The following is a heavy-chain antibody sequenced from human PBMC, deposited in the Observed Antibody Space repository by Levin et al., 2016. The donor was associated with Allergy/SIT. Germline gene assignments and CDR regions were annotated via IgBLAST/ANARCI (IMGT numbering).Heavy chain of an antibody. J-gene: IGHJ4*02. D-gene: IGHD1-26*01. CDR2: IYYSGST. V-gene: IGHV4-31*03. CDR1: DGSVSSGGYY. Sequence: SETLSLTCTVSDGSVSSGGYYWSWIRQHPGKGLEWIGYIYYSGSTYYNPSLKSRVTISVDRSKNQFSLKLSSVTAADTAVYYCATYSGFYTLLFDYWGQGTLVTVSS. CDR3: ATYSGFYTLLFDY.